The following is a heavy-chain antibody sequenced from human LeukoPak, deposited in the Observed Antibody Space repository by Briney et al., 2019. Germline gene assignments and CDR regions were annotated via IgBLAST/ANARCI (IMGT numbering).Heavy chain of an antibody. V-gene: IGHV3-23*01. Sequence: GGSLRLSCAASGFSFSNFAMSWVRQAPGKGLEWVSLIIGSSGDTFYADSVKGRFTIFRDNSKNRPYLQMNSLRAEDTALYYCAKGAYDYIEMGYFDYWGQGTLVTVSS. D-gene: IGHD5-12*01. CDR2: IIGSSGDT. J-gene: IGHJ4*02. CDR1: GFSFSNFA. CDR3: AKGAYDYIEMGYFDY.